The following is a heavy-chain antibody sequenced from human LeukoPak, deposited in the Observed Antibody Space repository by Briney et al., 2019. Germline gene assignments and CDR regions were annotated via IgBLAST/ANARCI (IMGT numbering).Heavy chain of an antibody. Sequence: SETLSLTCTVSGGSISSGGYYWSWIRQHPGKGLEWIGYIYYSGSTYYNPSLKSRVTISVDTSKNQFPLKLSSVTAADTAVYYCARSYGSGSYYNPNWFDPWGQGTLVTVSS. D-gene: IGHD3-10*01. CDR1: GGSISSGGYY. CDR3: ARSYGSGSYYNPNWFDP. V-gene: IGHV4-31*03. J-gene: IGHJ5*02. CDR2: IYYSGST.